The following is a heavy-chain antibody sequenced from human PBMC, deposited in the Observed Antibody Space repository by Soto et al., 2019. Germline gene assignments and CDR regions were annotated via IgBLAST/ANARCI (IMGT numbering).Heavy chain of an antibody. V-gene: IGHV4-34*01. D-gene: IGHD2-8*01. CDR3: ARGELTVYPRRGYYYGMDG. CDR1: GGSFSGYY. CDR2: INHSGST. Sequence: PSETLSLTCAVYGGSFSGYYWSWIRQPPGKGLEWIGEINHSGSTNYNPSLKSRVTISVDTSKNQFSLKLSSVTAADTAVYYCARGELTVYPRRGYYYGMDGWGQGTTVTVSS. J-gene: IGHJ6*02.